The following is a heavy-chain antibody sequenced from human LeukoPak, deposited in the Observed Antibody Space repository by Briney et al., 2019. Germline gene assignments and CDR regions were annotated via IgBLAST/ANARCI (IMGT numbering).Heavy chain of an antibody. CDR1: GFTFSSYR. CDR2: IKQDGSEK. CDR3: ARDLIPPHYDILTGYFDY. V-gene: IGHV3-7*01. Sequence: GGSLRLSCAASGFTFSSYRMSWVRQAPGKGLEWVANIKQDGSEKYYVDSVKGRFTISRDNAKNSLYLQMNSLRAEDTAVYYCARDLIPPHYDILTGYFDYWGQGTLVTVSS. D-gene: IGHD3-9*01. J-gene: IGHJ4*02.